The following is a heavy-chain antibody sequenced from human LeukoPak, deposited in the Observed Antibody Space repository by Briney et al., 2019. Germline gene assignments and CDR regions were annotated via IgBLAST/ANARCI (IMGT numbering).Heavy chain of an antibody. D-gene: IGHD3-9*01. Sequence: SETLSLTCTVSGASISSYYWSWIRQAPGKGLEWIGYMFYSGSTNYNPSLKSRATISVDTSKNQVFLKLNSVTAMDTAMYYCARTGFGGGSYGYFDLWGRGTLVTVSS. V-gene: IGHV4-59*01. CDR1: GASISSYY. J-gene: IGHJ2*01. CDR2: MFYSGST. CDR3: ARTGFGGGSYGYFDL.